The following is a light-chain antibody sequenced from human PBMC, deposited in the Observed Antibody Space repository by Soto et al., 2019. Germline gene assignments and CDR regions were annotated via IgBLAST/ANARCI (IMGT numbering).Light chain of an antibody. CDR2: KAS. V-gene: IGKV1-5*03. Sequence: VGGRDRITCRASQNIATWLAWYQQKPGKAPKLLIYKASNLQSGVPSRFSGSGSGTEFTLSISSLQPDDFATYYCQQYSSFTTFGQGTKVDIK. CDR1: QNIATW. J-gene: IGKJ1*01. CDR3: QQYSSFTT.